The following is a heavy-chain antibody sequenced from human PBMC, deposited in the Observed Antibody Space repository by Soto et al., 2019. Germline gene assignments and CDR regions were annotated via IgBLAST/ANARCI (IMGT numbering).Heavy chain of an antibody. D-gene: IGHD3-16*01. V-gene: IGHV1-3*01. CDR2: INVGNGNT. CDR1: GYTFTDFA. J-gene: IGHJ4*02. CDR3: AREGAHYAPFDL. Sequence: QAQLVQSVAEAKQPGASVRVSCKASGYTFTDFALHWVRQAPGQGLEWMGWINVGNGNTGYSRKFQGRVTNDRDMSATTAYIEVTSLTSKDTAICYCAREGAHYAPFDLWGQGTLVTVSS.